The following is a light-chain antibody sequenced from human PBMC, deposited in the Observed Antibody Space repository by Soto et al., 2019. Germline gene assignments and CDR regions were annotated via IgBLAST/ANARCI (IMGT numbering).Light chain of an antibody. CDR1: SSDVGGYNY. CDR2: DVS. J-gene: IGLJ1*01. CDR3: SSYTARSTLVV. Sequence: QYALTQPASVSGSPGQSITISCTGTSSDVGGYNYVSWYQQHPGKAPKLMIYDVSNRPSGVSNRISGSKSGNTASLTISGRQAEDEADYYCSSYTARSTLVVFGTGTKVTVL. V-gene: IGLV2-14*01.